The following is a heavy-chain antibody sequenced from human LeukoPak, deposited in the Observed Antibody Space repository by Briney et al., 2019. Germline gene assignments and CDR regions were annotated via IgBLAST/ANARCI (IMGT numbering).Heavy chain of an antibody. J-gene: IGHJ1*01. V-gene: IGHV3-23*01. CDR1: GFTFSSYA. D-gene: IGHD3-10*01. Sequence: GGSLRLSCAASGFTFSSYAMSWVRQAPGKGLEWVSSITASGGDTYYAGSVKGRFTISRDNSKNTLYLQMNSLRADDTAVYYCAERVTMVRGVVTKRAEYFQDWGQGTLVTVSS. CDR2: ITASGGDT. CDR3: AERVTMVRGVVTKRAEYFQD.